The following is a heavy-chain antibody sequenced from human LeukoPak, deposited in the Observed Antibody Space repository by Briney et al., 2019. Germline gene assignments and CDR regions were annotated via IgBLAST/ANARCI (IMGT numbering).Heavy chain of an antibody. V-gene: IGHV4-59*01. CDR2: IYYSGNT. D-gene: IGHD6-13*01. CDR1: GGSISSYY. Sequence: SETLSLTCTVSGGSISSYYWSWIRQPPGKGLEWIGYIYYSGNTNYNPSLKSRVTISVDTSKNQFSLKLNSVTAADTAVYYRARGAPAAGTGFDYWGQGTLVTVSS. J-gene: IGHJ4*02. CDR3: ARGAPAAGTGFDY.